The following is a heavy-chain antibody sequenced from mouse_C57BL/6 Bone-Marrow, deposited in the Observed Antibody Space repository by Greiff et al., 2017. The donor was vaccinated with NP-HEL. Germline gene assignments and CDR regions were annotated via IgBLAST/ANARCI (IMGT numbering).Heavy chain of an antibody. D-gene: IGHD2-10*02. Sequence: EVQLQQSGPVLVKPGASVKMSCKASGYTFTDYYMNWVKQSHGKSLEWIGVINPYNGGTSYNQKFKGKATLTVDKSSSTAYMELNSLTSEDSAVYYCARLGYGNLDYWGQGTTLTVSS. V-gene: IGHV1-19*01. J-gene: IGHJ2*01. CDR3: ARLGYGNLDY. CDR2: INPYNGGT. CDR1: GYTFTDYY.